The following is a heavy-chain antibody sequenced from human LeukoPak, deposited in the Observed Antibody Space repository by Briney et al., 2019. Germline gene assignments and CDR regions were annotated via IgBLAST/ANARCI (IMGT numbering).Heavy chain of an antibody. J-gene: IGHJ5*02. CDR2: IMTIFGSA. Sequence: SVKVSCKASGGTFSSYAICWVRQAPGQGLEWMGGIMTIFGSANYAQKFQGRLTITADESTSTTYMELSSLRSEDMAVYYCARGAKFRTYGSGTYYTSLPFDPWGQGTLVTVSS. CDR3: ARGAKFRTYGSGTYYTSLPFDP. CDR1: GGTFSSYA. D-gene: IGHD3-10*01. V-gene: IGHV1-69*13.